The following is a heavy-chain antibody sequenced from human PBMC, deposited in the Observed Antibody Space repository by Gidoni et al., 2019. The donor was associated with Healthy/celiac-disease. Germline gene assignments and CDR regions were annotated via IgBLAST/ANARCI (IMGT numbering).Heavy chain of an antibody. CDR1: GFTFSRSA. J-gene: IGHJ3*02. CDR3: AKGAYYDFWSGYRADAFDI. D-gene: IGHD3-3*01. Sequence: EVQLLESGGGLVQPGGSLRLSCAASGFTFSRSAMSWVRQAPGKGLEWVSAISGSGGSTYYADSVKGRFTISRDNSKNTLYLQMNSLRAEDTAVYYCAKGAYYDFWSGYRADAFDIWGQGTMVTVSS. CDR2: ISGSGGST. V-gene: IGHV3-23*01.